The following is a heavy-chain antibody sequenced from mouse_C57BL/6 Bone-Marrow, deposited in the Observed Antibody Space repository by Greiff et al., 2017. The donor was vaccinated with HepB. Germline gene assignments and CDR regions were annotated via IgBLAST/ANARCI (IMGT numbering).Heavy chain of an antibody. CDR2: IYPGSGST. CDR1: GYTFTSDW. D-gene: IGHD2-1*01. V-gene: IGHV1-55*01. Sequence: VQLQQPGAELVKPGASVKMSCKASGYTFTSDWITWVKQRPGQGLEWIGDIYPGSGSTNYNEKFKSKATLTVDTSSSTAYMQLSSLTSEDSAVYYCARPPYGNYALDYWGHGTTLTVSS. CDR3: ARPPYGNYALDY. J-gene: IGHJ2*01.